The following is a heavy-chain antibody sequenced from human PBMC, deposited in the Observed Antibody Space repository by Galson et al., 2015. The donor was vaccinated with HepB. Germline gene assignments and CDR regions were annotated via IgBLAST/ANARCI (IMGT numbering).Heavy chain of an antibody. CDR2: ISYDGSNK. J-gene: IGHJ3*02. V-gene: IGHV3-30*18. D-gene: IGHD3-9*01. CDR1: GFTFSSYG. CDR3: AKDFQDADPRYYDILTGLSDI. Sequence: SLRLSCAASGFTFSSYGMHWVRQAPSKGLEWVAVISYDGSNKYYADSVKGRFTISRDNSKNTLYLQMNSLRAEDTAVYYCAKDFQDADPRYYDILTGLSDIWGQGTMVTVSS.